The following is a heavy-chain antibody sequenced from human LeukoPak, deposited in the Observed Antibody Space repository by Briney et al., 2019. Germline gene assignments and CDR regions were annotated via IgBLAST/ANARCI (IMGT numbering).Heavy chain of an antibody. CDR3: ARLFPTHYYDRSGSLPGY. D-gene: IGHD3-22*01. V-gene: IGHV5-10-1*01. J-gene: IGHJ4*02. Sequence: GESLKTSCKGSGYSFTSYWISWVRQMPGKGLEWMGRIDPSDSNTNYSPSFQGHVTISVDKSISTAYLQWSSLKASDTAMYYCARLFPTHYYDRSGSLPGYWGQGTLVTVSS. CDR2: IDPSDSNT. CDR1: GYSFTSYW.